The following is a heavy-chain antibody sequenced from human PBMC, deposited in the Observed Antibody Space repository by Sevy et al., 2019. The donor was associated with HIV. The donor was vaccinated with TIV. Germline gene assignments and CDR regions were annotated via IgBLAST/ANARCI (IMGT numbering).Heavy chain of an antibody. V-gene: IGHV3-74*01. CDR3: SRGLYYYDMRGHQEPGDY. CDR1: GITLTPYW. CDR2: INSDGSST. J-gene: IGHJ4*02. Sequence: GGSLRLSCAASGITLTPYWMHWVRQAPGKGLVWVSRINSDGSSTSYAESVKCRFTISRDNGKNTLYLQMKSLRVEDTAVYFCSRGLYYYDMRGHQEPGDYWGQGVLVTVSS. D-gene: IGHD3-22*01.